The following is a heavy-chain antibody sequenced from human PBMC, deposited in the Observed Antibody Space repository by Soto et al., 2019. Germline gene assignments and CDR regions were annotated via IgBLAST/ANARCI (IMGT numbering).Heavy chain of an antibody. J-gene: IGHJ4*02. D-gene: IGHD1-26*01. CDR1: GGSISSYY. V-gene: IGHV4-59*08. CDR2: IYYSGST. CDR3: ARQGLVGAPDFDY. Sequence: QVQLQESGPGLVKPSETLSLTCTVSGGSISSYYWSWIRQPPGKGLEWIGYIYYSGSTNYNPSLTSRVTISVDTSKNQFSLKLSSVTAADTAVYYCARQGLVGAPDFDYWGQGTLVTVS.